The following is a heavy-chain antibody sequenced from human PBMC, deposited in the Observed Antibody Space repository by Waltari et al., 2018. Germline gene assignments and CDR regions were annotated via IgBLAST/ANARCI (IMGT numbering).Heavy chain of an antibody. CDR3: ARCDSSSWSYFDY. CDR2: MNHSGST. V-gene: IGHV4-34*01. D-gene: IGHD6-13*01. Sequence: QVQLQQWGAGLLKPSETLSLTCAVYGGSFSGYYWSWIRQPPGKGLEWIGEMNHSGSTNYNPSLKSRVTISVDTSKNQFSLKLSSVTAADTAVYYCARCDSSSWSYFDYWGQGTLVTVSS. J-gene: IGHJ4*02. CDR1: GGSFSGYY.